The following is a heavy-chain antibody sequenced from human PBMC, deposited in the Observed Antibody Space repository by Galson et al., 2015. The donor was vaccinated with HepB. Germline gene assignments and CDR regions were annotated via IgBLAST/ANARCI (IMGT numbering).Heavy chain of an antibody. CDR1: GFTFSSHN. Sequence: PLRHSCAAYGFTFSSHNMNWVRQAPGKGLEWVSSISTSSNNIYYADSVKGRFTISRDNAKNSLYLQMTSLRAEDTAVYYCARERPPGIAAAGSFQHWGQGTLVTVSS. J-gene: IGHJ1*01. CDR3: ARERPPGIAAAGSFQH. D-gene: IGHD6-13*01. V-gene: IGHV3-21*01. CDR2: ISTSSNNI.